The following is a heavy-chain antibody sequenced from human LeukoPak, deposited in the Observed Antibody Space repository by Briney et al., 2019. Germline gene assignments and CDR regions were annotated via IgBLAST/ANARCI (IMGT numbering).Heavy chain of an antibody. CDR1: GFTLSSYA. Sequence: GGSLRLSCAPSGFTLSSYAMSWVRQAPGRGLEWVSAISGSGGSTYYADSVKGRFTISRDNSKNTLYLQMNSLRSEDTAVYYCATRGVWYSSGWFPFDYWGQGTLVTVSS. CDR3: ATRGVWYSSGWFPFDY. CDR2: ISGSGGST. J-gene: IGHJ4*02. D-gene: IGHD6-19*01. V-gene: IGHV3-23*01.